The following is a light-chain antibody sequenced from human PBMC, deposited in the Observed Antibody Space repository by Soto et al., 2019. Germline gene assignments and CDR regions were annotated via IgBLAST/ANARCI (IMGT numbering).Light chain of an antibody. CDR1: QSVSSN. CDR3: QQYNNWPRT. J-gene: IGKJ1*01. Sequence: EVVLTQSPGTLSLSSGERATLSCRASQSVSSNLAWYQQKPGQAPRLLIYGASTRATGIPARFRGSGSGTEFTLTISSLQSEDFAVYYRQQYNNWPRTFGQGTKVDIK. V-gene: IGKV3-15*01. CDR2: GAS.